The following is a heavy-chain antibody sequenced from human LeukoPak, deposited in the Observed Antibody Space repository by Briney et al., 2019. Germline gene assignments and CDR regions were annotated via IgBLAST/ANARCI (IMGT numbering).Heavy chain of an antibody. CDR2: INQNGSEK. D-gene: IGHD5-18*01. V-gene: IGHV3-7*04. Sequence: GGSLRLSCAASGFTFSGYWMSWVRQAPGKGLEWVANINQNGSEKYYVDSVKGRFTISRDNASNSLYLQMNSLRAEDTAVYYCARKRGYSYGPFDYWGQGTLVTVSS. CDR3: ARKRGYSYGPFDY. J-gene: IGHJ4*02. CDR1: GFTFSGYW.